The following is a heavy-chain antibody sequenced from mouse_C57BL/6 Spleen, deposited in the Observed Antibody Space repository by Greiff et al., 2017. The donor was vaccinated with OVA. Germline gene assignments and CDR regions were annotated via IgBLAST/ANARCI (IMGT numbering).Heavy chain of an antibody. CDR2: IYPRSGNT. CDR3: AREGDYEEGFAY. Sequence: VQLQQSGAELARPGASVKLSCKASGYTFTSYGISWVKQRTGQGLEWIGEIYPRSGNTYYNEKFKGKATLTADKSSSTAYMELRSLTSEDSAVYFCAREGDYEEGFAYWGQGTLVTVSA. D-gene: IGHD2-4*01. J-gene: IGHJ3*01. CDR1: GYTFTSYG. V-gene: IGHV1-81*01.